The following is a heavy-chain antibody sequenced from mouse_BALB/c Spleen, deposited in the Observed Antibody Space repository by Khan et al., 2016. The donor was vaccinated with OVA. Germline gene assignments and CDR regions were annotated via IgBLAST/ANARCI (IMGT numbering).Heavy chain of an antibody. CDR2: IYPGTGNT. CDR3: ARWGGNYKYYYALDY. D-gene: IGHD2-1*01. Sequence: QVQLQQSGAELARPGASVKLSCKASGYTFADFYINWVKQRTGQGLEWIGEIYPGTGNTYYNEKFKGKAALTTDKSSSTAYMHLSSLTSEDSAVYFCARWGGNYKYYYALDYCDQGPSVTVSS. CDR1: GYTFADFY. V-gene: IGHV1-77*01. J-gene: IGHJ4*01.